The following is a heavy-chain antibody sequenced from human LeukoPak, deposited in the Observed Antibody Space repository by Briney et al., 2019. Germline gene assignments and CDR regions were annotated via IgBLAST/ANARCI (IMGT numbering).Heavy chain of an antibody. V-gene: IGHV4-39*07. CDR2: IYYSGST. D-gene: IGHD4-23*01. J-gene: IGHJ4*02. CDR3: ARTLAGHFGGFYFDY. CDR1: GGSISSSSYY. Sequence: SETLSLTCTVSGGSISSSSYYWGWIRQPPGKGLEWIGSIYYSGSTYYNPSLKSRVTISVDTSKNQFSLELTSVTAADMAVYYCARTLAGHFGGFYFDYWGQGTLVAVSS.